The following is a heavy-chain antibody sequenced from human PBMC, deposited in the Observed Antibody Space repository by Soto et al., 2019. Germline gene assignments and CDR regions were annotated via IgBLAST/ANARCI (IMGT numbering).Heavy chain of an antibody. Sequence: QVQLVQSGAEVKKPGASVKVSCKASGYTFTAYDINFVRRAAGQGLEWMGWINPKSGNTGYAQQFKCRVTMTRDNSITTAYMELNSLTSEDTAVYYCGRDPAGSPSPLDFWGKRDHGHRLL. CDR1: GYTFTAYD. CDR3: GRDPAGSPSPLDF. D-gene: IGHD2-15*01. CDR2: INPKSGNT. V-gene: IGHV1-8*01. J-gene: IGHJ6*04.